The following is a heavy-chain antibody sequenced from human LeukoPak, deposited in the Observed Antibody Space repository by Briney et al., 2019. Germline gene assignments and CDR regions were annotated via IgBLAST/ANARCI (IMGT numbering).Heavy chain of an antibody. CDR1: GGSINSNYDY. Sequence: PSETLSLTCTVSGGSINSNYDYWSWIRQPPGKGLEWIGEINHSGSTNYNPSLKSRVTISVDTSKNQFSLKLSSVTAADTAVYYCARGRGLWQWPSGSKNAFDIWGHGTMVTVSS. D-gene: IGHD6-19*01. CDR3: ARGRGLWQWPSGSKNAFDI. V-gene: IGHV4-39*07. CDR2: INHSGST. J-gene: IGHJ3*02.